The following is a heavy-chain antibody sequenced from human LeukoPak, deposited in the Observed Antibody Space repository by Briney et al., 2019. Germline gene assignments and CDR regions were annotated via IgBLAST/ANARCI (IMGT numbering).Heavy chain of an antibody. D-gene: IGHD3-10*01. V-gene: IGHV3-20*04. CDR3: AKGGGSGSYYYYYYYMDV. J-gene: IGHJ6*03. Sequence: GGSPRLSCAASGFTFDDYGMSWVRQAPGKGLEWVSGINWNGGSIGYADSVKGRFTISRDNAKNSLYLQMNSLRAEDTAVYYCAKGGGSGSYYYYYYYMDVWGKGTTVTISS. CDR2: INWNGGSI. CDR1: GFTFDDYG.